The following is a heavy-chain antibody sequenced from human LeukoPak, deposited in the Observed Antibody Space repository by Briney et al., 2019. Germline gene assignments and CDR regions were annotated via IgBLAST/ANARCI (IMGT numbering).Heavy chain of an antibody. CDR2: ISYDGSNK. CDR3: ARDRSTYYFGMDV. V-gene: IGHV3-30*03. J-gene: IGHJ6*02. D-gene: IGHD2-2*01. Sequence: PGGSLRLSCAASGFTISNYWMSWARQAPGKGLEWVAVISYDGSNKYDEDSVKGRFTISRDNSRNTLYLQMDSLRTEDTAVYYCARDRSTYYFGMDVWGQGTTVTVSS. CDR1: GFTISNYW.